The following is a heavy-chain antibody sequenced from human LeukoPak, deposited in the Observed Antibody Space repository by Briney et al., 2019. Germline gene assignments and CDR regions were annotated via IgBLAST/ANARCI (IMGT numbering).Heavy chain of an antibody. Sequence: SETLSLTCTVSGGSISSYYWSWIRQPPGKGLEWIGYIYYSGSTNYNPSLKSRVTISVDTSKNQFSLKLSSVTAADTAVYYCARQRGPVGATRTPDWYFNLWGRGTLVTVSS. V-gene: IGHV4-59*08. D-gene: IGHD1-26*01. J-gene: IGHJ2*01. CDR1: GGSISSYY. CDR2: IYYSGST. CDR3: ARQRGPVGATRTPDWYFNL.